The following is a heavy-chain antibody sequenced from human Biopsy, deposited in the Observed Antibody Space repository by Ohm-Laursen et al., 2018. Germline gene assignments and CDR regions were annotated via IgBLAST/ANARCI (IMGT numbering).Heavy chain of an antibody. CDR1: GASISAYY. CDR3: ARHSPAPNWTFDY. V-gene: IGHV4-59*08. J-gene: IGHJ4*02. CDR2: LYYSGST. Sequence: GTLSLTCTVSGASISAYYWSWIRQPPGKGLEWIGYLYYSGSTNYNPSLKSRVTISVDTSKNQFSLKLGSVTVADTAVFYCARHSPAPNWTFDYWGQGTQVTASS. D-gene: IGHD3/OR15-3a*01.